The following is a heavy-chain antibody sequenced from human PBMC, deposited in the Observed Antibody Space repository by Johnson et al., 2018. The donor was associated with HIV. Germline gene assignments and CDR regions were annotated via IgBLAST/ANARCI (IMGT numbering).Heavy chain of an antibody. D-gene: IGHD3-22*01. V-gene: IGHV3-64*07. CDR1: GFTFSSYA. J-gene: IGHJ3*01. Sequence: VQLVESGGGLVKPGGSLRLSCEASGFTFSSYAMHWVRQAPGKGLEYVSAISRDGVNTFYADSVKDRFTISRDNSKSTLYLQMGSLRPEDMGIYYCAIPYFFDTGNYRWGQGTMVTVSS. CDR2: ISRDGVNT. CDR3: AIPYFFDTGNYR.